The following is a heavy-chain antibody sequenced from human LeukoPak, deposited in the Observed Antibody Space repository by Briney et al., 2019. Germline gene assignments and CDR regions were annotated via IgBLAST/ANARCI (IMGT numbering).Heavy chain of an antibody. J-gene: IGHJ4*02. CDR1: GYTFTGYY. D-gene: IGHD6-13*01. CDR2: INPNSGGT. V-gene: IGHV1-2*02. Sequence: ASVKVSCKASGYTFTGYYMHWVRQAPGQGLEWMGWINPNSGGTNYAQTFQGRVTMTRDTSISTAYLELSRLRSDDTAVYYCASLLAAAGSYYFDYWGQGTLVTVSS. CDR3: ASLLAAAGSYYFDY.